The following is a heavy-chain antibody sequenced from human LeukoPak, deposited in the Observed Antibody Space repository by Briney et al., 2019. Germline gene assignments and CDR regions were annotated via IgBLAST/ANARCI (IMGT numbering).Heavy chain of an antibody. CDR3: ARERDSSSWPHYGMDV. CDR1: GFTFRSYG. Sequence: GRSLRLSCAASGFTFRSYGMQWVRQAPGRGLEWGAVIWYDGSNKYYADSAKGRFTISRDNSKNTLYLQMNSLRAEDTAVYYCARERDSSSWPHYGMDVWGKGTTVTVSS. CDR2: IWYDGSNK. J-gene: IGHJ6*04. D-gene: IGHD6-13*01. V-gene: IGHV3-33*01.